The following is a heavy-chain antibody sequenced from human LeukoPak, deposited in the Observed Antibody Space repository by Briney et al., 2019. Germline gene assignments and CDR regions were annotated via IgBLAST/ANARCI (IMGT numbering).Heavy chain of an antibody. J-gene: IGHJ3*02. Sequence: GESLKISCKGSGYSFTSYWIGWVRQMPGKGLEWMGIIYPGDSDTRYGPSFQGQVTISADKSISTAYLQWSSLKASDTAMYYCARGLYYDILTGHDAFDIWGQGTMVTVSS. CDR1: GYSFTSYW. V-gene: IGHV5-51*01. CDR3: ARGLYYDILTGHDAFDI. D-gene: IGHD3-9*01. CDR2: IYPGDSDT.